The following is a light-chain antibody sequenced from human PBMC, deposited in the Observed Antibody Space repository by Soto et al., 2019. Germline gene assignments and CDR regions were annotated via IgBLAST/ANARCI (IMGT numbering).Light chain of an antibody. V-gene: IGKV3-20*01. J-gene: IGKJ3*01. CDR3: QYYGSSSFP. CDR1: QSVNSNY. CDR2: GAS. Sequence: EIVLTQSPGTLSLSPGERATLSCRASQSVNSNYLAWYQQRPGQAPILLIYGASNRATGIPDRFSGSGSGTDFTLTISRLEPEDFAVYYCQYYGSSSFPFGPGTKVDIK.